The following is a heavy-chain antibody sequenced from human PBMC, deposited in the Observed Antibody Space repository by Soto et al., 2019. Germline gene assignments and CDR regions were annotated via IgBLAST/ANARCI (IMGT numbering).Heavy chain of an antibody. CDR1: GFTFSSYG. Sequence: PGGSLRLSCAASGFTFSSYGMHWVRQAPGKGLEWVAVISYDGSNKYYADSVKGRFTISRDNSKNTLYLQMNSLRAEDTAVYYCAKEMNYYGSGFDYYGMDVWGQGTTVTVSS. D-gene: IGHD3-10*01. V-gene: IGHV3-30*18. CDR2: ISYDGSNK. J-gene: IGHJ6*02. CDR3: AKEMNYYGSGFDYYGMDV.